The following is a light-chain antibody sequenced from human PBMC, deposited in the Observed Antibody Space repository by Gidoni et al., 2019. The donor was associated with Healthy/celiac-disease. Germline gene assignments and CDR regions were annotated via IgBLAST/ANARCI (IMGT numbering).Light chain of an antibody. CDR3: AAWDDSLSGRWV. CDR2: RNN. Sequence: QSVLTQPPSASGTPAQRVTISCSGSSSNIGSNYVYWYQQLPGTAPKLLIYRNNQRPSGVPDRFSGSKSGTSASLAISGLRSEDEADYYCAAWDDSLSGRWVFGGGTKLTVL. CDR1: SSNIGSNY. J-gene: IGLJ3*02. V-gene: IGLV1-47*01.